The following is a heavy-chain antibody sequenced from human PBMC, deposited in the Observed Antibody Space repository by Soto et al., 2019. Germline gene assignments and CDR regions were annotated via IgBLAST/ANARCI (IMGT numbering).Heavy chain of an antibody. V-gene: IGHV3-64*04. CDR3: AKALWFGESSHYFDY. CDR1: GFTLKDSA. Sequence: HPRGSLRLSCSASGFTLKDSAMHWVRQAPGRGLEQVAASTYIGGTPYYADSVKGRFTISRDNSQNTLYLHMNSLRAGDTAVYYCAKALWFGESSHYFDYWGQGTLVTVSS. D-gene: IGHD3-10*01. J-gene: IGHJ4*02. CDR2: STYIGGTP.